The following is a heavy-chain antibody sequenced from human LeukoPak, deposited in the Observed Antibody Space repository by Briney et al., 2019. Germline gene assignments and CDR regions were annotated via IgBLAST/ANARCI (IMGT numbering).Heavy chain of an antibody. CDR1: GFTFSSYA. J-gene: IGHJ4*02. CDR2: ISYDGSNK. D-gene: IGHD4-17*01. Sequence: PGRSLRLSCAASGFTFSSYAMHWVRQAPGKGLEWVAVISYDGSNKYYADSVKGRFTISRDNSKNTLYLQMNSLRVEDTAMYYCARLGGFGDYVNWGQGTLVTVSS. V-gene: IGHV3-30*04. CDR3: ARLGGFGDYVN.